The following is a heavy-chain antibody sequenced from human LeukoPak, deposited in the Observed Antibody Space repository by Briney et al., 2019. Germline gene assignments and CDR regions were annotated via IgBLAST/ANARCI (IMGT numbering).Heavy chain of an antibody. D-gene: IGHD4-17*01. CDR2: ISWNSGSI. Sequence: PGRSLRLSCAASGFTFDDYAMHWVRQAPGKGLEWVSGISWNSGSIGYADSVRGRFTISRDNAKNSLYLQLNSLRAEDMALYYCAKDPSALTPGYFHHWGQAPWSPSPQ. CDR1: GFTFDDYA. CDR3: AKDPSALTPGYFHH. J-gene: IGHJ1*01. V-gene: IGHV3-9*03.